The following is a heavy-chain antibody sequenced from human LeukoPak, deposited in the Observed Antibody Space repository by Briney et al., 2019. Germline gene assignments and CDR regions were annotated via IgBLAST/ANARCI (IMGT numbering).Heavy chain of an antibody. J-gene: IGHJ4*02. V-gene: IGHV3-30*02. CDR3: ARDLSPVIAAAGTILDY. Sequence: GGSLRLSCAASGFTFSSYGMHWVRQAPGKGLEWVAFIRYDGSNKYYADSVKGRFTISRDNSKNTLYLQMNSLRAEDTAVYYCARDLSPVIAAAGTILDYWGQGTLVTVSS. CDR1: GFTFSSYG. CDR2: IRYDGSNK. D-gene: IGHD6-13*01.